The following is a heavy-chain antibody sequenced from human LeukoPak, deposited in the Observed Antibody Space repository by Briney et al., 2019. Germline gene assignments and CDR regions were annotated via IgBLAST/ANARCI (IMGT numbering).Heavy chain of an antibody. CDR3: ARVGYYDSSNYYAYFKY. V-gene: IGHV3-21*01. CDR1: GFTFSSYS. D-gene: IGHD3-22*01. J-gene: IGHJ1*01. CDR2: ISSSSSYI. Sequence: GGSLRLSCAASGFTFSSYSMNWVRQAPGKGLEWVSSISSSSSYIYYADFVKGRFTISRDNAKNTLYLQMNSLRVEDTAVYYCARVGYYDSSNYYAYFKYWGQGTLVIVSS.